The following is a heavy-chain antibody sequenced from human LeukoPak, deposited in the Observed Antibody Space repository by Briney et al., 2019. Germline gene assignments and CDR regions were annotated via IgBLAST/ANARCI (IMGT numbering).Heavy chain of an antibody. CDR3: ARGVVFKSSSWYDT. V-gene: IGHV1-46*01. Sequence: ASVTVSCTASGYTXTIYYMHWVRQAPGQGLEWMGIINTSGGSTRYAQKFQGRVTMTRDTPTSTVYMELSSLRSEDTAVYYCARGVVFKSSSWYDTWGQGTLVTVSS. CDR2: INTSGGST. J-gene: IGHJ5*02. D-gene: IGHD2-15*01. CDR1: GYTXTIYY.